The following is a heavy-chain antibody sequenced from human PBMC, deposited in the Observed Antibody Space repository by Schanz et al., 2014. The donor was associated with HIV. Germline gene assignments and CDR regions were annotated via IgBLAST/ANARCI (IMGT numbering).Heavy chain of an antibody. Sequence: EVQLVESGGGLVQPGGSLRLSCAASGFIFRNFWMTWVRQVPGKGLEWVAHIKTDGSEKYYVDSVKGRFTISRDNAKNSLYLQMNSLRAEDTAIYYCAKGGSSPDYWGQGTLVTVSS. CDR1: GFIFRNFW. J-gene: IGHJ4*02. CDR3: AKGGSSPDY. CDR2: IKTDGSEK. D-gene: IGHD6-6*01. V-gene: IGHV3-7*01.